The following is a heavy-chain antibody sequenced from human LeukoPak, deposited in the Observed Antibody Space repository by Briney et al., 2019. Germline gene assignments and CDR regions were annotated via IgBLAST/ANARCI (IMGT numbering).Heavy chain of an antibody. D-gene: IGHD2-2*01. CDR1: GYTFTSYG. CDR3: ARSPSKINIGYCSSTSCYRGNWFDP. V-gene: IGHV1-18*01. CDR2: ISAYNGNT. Sequence: ASVKVSCKASGYTFTSYGISWVRQAPGQGLEWMGWISAYNGNTNYAQKLQGRVTMTTDTSTSTAYMELRSLRSDDTAVYYCARSPSKINIGYCSSTSCYRGNWFDPWGQGTPVTVSS. J-gene: IGHJ5*02.